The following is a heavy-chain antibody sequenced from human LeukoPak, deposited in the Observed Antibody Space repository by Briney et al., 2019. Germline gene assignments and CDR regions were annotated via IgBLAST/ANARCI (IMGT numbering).Heavy chain of an antibody. J-gene: IGHJ3*02. Sequence: ASVKVSCKASGYTFTGYYMHWVRQAPGQGLEWMGWINPNSGGTNYGKKVHGKVTMTRDTSISTAYMDLSRMRSDDTAVYYCARAGVWDYSDSSGYHNADFEIWGQGTMVTVSS. CDR3: ARAGVWDYSDSSGYHNADFEI. D-gene: IGHD3-22*01. CDR1: GYTFTGYY. V-gene: IGHV1-2*02. CDR2: INPNSGGT.